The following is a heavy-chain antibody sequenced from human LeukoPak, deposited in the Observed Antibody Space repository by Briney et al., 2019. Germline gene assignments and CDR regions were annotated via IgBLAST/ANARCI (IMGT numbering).Heavy chain of an antibody. CDR3: ARSPDLPAAIYNWFDP. J-gene: IGHJ5*02. CDR2: IYYSGST. D-gene: IGHD2-2*02. CDR1: GGSISSYY. Sequence: PSETLSLTCTVSGGSISSYYWSWIRQPPGKGLEWIGYIYYSGSTNYNPSLKSRVTMSVDTSKNQFSLKLSSVTAADTAVYYCARSPDLPAAIYNWFDPWGQGTLVTVSS. V-gene: IGHV4-59*12.